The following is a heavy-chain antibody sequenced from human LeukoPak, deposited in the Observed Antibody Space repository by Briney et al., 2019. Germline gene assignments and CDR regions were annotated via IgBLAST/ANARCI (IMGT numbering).Heavy chain of an antibody. CDR1: GGSIGSGGYY. V-gene: IGHV4-30-2*01. CDR2: VYEVGIT. D-gene: IGHD5-24*01. CDR3: AREMATVSSRAFDI. J-gene: IGHJ3*02. Sequence: PSETLSLTCTVSGGSIGSGGYYWTWIRQPPGKGLEWIGYVYEVGITYYNPSLKSRATISEDRSKNQFSLKLTSVTAADTAVYFCAREMATVSSRAFDIWGQGTMLTVSS.